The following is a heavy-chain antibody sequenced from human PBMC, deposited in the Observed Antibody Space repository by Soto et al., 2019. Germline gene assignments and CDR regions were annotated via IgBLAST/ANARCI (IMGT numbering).Heavy chain of an antibody. J-gene: IGHJ2*01. V-gene: IGHV4-31*03. Sequence: QVQLQESGPGLVKPSQTLSLTCTVSDDSISSGGYYWSWIRQHPGKGLEWIGYIYGTENMYYKSSLQSRLTFSVDTSKNHFSLKLTSVTAADTAVYYCARGTDTWFFALWGRGTLVTVSS. CDR3: ARGTDTWFFAL. CDR2: IYGTENM. D-gene: IGHD3-9*01. CDR1: DDSISSGGYY.